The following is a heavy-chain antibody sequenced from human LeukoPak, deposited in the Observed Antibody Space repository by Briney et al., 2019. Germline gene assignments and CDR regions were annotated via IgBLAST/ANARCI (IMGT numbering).Heavy chain of an antibody. J-gene: IGHJ3*02. CDR1: GYTFTDYY. D-gene: IGHD3-10*01. CDR3: ARAGVYYYGSGSYGAFDI. V-gene: IGHV1-2*02. CDR2: INPYSGGT. Sequence: SSVKVSCKASGYTFTDYYMHWVRQAPGQGLEWMGWINPYSGGTNYEQKFQGRVTMTRDTSISTAYMEVSRVRSDDTAMYYCARAGVYYYGSGSYGAFDIWGQGTMVTVSS.